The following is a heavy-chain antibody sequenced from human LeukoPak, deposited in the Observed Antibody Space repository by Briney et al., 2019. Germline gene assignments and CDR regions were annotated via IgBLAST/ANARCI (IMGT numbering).Heavy chain of an antibody. Sequence: ASVKVSCKASGYSFTGYYMHWVRQAPGQGLEWMGRINPNSGGTNYAQKFQDRVTMTRDTSISTAYMKLSRLRSDDTAVYYCATTSSTWYNWFDPWGQGTLVTVSS. D-gene: IGHD6-13*01. CDR1: GYSFTGYY. CDR2: INPNSGGT. CDR3: ATTSSTWYNWFDP. V-gene: IGHV1-2*06. J-gene: IGHJ5*02.